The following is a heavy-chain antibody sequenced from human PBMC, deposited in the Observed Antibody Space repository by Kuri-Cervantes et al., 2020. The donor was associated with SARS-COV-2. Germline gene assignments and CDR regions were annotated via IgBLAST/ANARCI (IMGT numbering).Heavy chain of an antibody. CDR3: ARWASGYDYDPFDF. CDR2: ISAYNGNT. V-gene: IGHV1-18*01. CDR1: GYTFTSYG. J-gene: IGHJ4*02. D-gene: IGHD5-12*01. Sequence: TLKVSCKASGYTFTSYGISWVRQAPGQGLEWMGWISAYNGNTNYAQKLQGRVIMTTDTSTATAYMELRSLRSDDTAVYYCARWASGYDYDPFDFWGQGTLVTVSS.